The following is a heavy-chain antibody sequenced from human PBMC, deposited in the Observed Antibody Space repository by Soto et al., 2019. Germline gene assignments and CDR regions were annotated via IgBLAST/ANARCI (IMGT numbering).Heavy chain of an antibody. D-gene: IGHD3-3*01. CDR2: MNPNSGNT. V-gene: IGHV1-8*03. CDR3: ARGITIVGFVSRG. Sequence: QVQLVQSGAEVKKPGASVKVSCKASGYTFTMYDINWVRQATGQGIEWMGWMNPNSGNTGYAQEFQGKVTITRNTSISTAYMELSSLRSEDTAVYYCARGITIVGFVSRGRGQGTLVTVSS. CDR1: GYTFTMYD. J-gene: IGHJ4*02.